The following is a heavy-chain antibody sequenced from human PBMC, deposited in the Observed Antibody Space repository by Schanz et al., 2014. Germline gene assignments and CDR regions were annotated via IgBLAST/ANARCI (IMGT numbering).Heavy chain of an antibody. CDR3: ARVGGTYYDFWSGVPPTVMHDGFDI. J-gene: IGHJ3*02. D-gene: IGHD3-3*01. CDR1: GFTFNDYY. V-gene: IGHV3-33*08. CDR2: IWYDGTDR. Sequence: QVQLVESGGGLVKPGGSLRLSCAASGFTFNDYYMNWIRQAPGKGLEWVAVIWYDGTDRYYADSVKGRFTISRDNSKNTLYLQMNSLRAEDTAVFYCARVGGTYYDFWSGVPPTVMHDGFDIWGQGTMVTVS.